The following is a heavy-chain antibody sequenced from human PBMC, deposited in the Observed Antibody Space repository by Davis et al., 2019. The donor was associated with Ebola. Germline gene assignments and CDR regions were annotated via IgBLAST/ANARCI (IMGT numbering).Heavy chain of an antibody. V-gene: IGHV3-73*01. CDR1: GFIFSGSA. CDR3: TTLVDY. CDR2: IRSKANSYAT. J-gene: IGHJ4*02. Sequence: PGGSLRLSCVASGFIFSGSAMHWVRQASGKGLEWVGRIRSKANSYATAYAASVKGRFTTSRDDSKNTAYLQMNSLKTEDTALYYCTTLVDYWGQGTLVTVSS.